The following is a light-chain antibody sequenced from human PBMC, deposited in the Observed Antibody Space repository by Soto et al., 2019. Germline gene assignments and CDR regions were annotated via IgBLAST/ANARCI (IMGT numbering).Light chain of an antibody. V-gene: IGKV3-20*01. CDR2: GAS. Sequence: EFVLTQSPGTLSLSPGERATLSCRASQSVSGSYLAWYQQKPGQAPRLLIYGASSRATGIPDRFSGSGSGTDFTLTINRLEPEDFAVYYCPQYGTSRTFGQGTKVDIK. CDR3: PQYGTSRT. CDR1: QSVSGSY. J-gene: IGKJ1*01.